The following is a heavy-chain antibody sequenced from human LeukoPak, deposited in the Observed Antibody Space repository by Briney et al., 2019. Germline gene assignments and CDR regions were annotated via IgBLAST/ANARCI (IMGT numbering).Heavy chain of an antibody. J-gene: IGHJ6*03. Sequence: GASVKVSCKASGGTFSSYAISWVRQAPGQGLEWMGGITPIFGTANYAQRFQGRVTITADESTSTAYMELSSLRSEDKAVYYCARPFGMVQGVMADYYYMDVWGKGTTVTVSS. CDR1: GGTFSSYA. CDR2: ITPIFGTA. CDR3: ARPFGMVQGVMADYYYMDV. V-gene: IGHV1-69*01. D-gene: IGHD3-10*01.